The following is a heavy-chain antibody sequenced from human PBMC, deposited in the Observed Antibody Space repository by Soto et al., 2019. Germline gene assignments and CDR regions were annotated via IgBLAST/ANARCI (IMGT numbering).Heavy chain of an antibody. CDR2: ISYSGST. V-gene: IGHV4-31*03. CDR1: AGSISTINYY. D-gene: IGHD1-26*01. CDR3: ARSAQWDSFDP. Sequence: QVQLQESGPGLVRPSQTLSLTCTVSAGSISTINYYWSWIRQHPEKGLEWIGYISYSGSTFYHSSLKSRVTISLDTSKKQFSLTLTSVTAADTAVYYCARSAQWDSFDPWGQGTMVTVSS. J-gene: IGHJ3*01.